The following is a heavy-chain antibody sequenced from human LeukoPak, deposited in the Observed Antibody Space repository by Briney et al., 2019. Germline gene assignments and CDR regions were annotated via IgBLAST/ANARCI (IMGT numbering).Heavy chain of an antibody. CDR2: IDDSGST. J-gene: IGHJ4*02. CDR1: GDSITSYY. CDR3: ARDIRAYYYDSSAYERFDH. Sequence: SETLSLTCTVSGDSITSYYWTWIRQPAGIRQPAGKGLEWIGRIDDSGSTNYNPSLKSRVTMSVDTSKNQFSLRLRSVTDADTAVYYCARDIRAYYYDSSAYERFDHWGQGTLVTVSS. V-gene: IGHV4-4*07. D-gene: IGHD3-22*01.